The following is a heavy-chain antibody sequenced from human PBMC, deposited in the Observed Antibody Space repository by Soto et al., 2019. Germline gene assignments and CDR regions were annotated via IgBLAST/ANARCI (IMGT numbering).Heavy chain of an antibody. CDR1: GGSFSGYY. J-gene: IGHJ4*02. CDR3: ASAARGIAARAFDY. CDR2: INHSGST. Sequence: PSETLSLTCAVYGGSFSGYYCSWIRQPPGKGLEWIGEINHSGSTNYNPSLKSRVTISVDTSKNQFSLKLSSVTAADTAVYYCASAARGIAARAFDYWGQGTLVTVSS. D-gene: IGHD6-6*01. V-gene: IGHV4-34*01.